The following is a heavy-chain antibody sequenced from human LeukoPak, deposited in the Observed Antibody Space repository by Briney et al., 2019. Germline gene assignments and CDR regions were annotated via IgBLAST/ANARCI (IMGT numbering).Heavy chain of an antibody. V-gene: IGHV1-69*05. CDR1: GGTFSSYA. CDR2: IIPIFGTA. J-gene: IGHJ6*03. Sequence: ASVKVSCKASGGTFSSYAISWVRQAPGQGLEWMGGIIPIFGTANYAQKFQGRVTITTDESTSTAYMELSSLRSEDTAVYYCARGLSSSSPNYYYYYYMDVWGKGTTVTVSS. D-gene: IGHD6-6*01. CDR3: ARGLSSSSPNYYYYYYMDV.